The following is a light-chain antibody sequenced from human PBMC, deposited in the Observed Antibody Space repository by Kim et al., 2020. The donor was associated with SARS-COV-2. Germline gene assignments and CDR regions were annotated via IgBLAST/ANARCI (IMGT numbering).Light chain of an antibody. CDR1: QAISSW. CDR2: AAS. Sequence: DIQMTQSPSLVSASVGDRVTITCRASQAISSWLAWYQHKPEKAPRSLIYAASSLQRGVPSRFSGSGSGTDFTLPISSLQPEDFATYYCQQYDSYPRTFGQETKVDIK. V-gene: IGKV1D-16*01. CDR3: QQYDSYPRT. J-gene: IGKJ1*01.